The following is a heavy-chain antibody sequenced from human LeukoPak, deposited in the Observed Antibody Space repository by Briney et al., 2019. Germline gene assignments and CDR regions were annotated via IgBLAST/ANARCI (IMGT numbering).Heavy chain of an antibody. Sequence: GSSVTVSCKVSGYALTELSIHWVRQAPGKGFEWMGGVDPKDGETIYAQNFQDRVTVTDDRSTDTSYMELRGLTSEDTALYYCAGDVLVSGGSYYHGFWGRGTLVTVSP. CDR2: VDPKDGET. D-gene: IGHD3-10*01. J-gene: IGHJ4*02. CDR3: AGDVLVSGGSYYHGF. CDR1: GYALTELS. V-gene: IGHV1-24*01.